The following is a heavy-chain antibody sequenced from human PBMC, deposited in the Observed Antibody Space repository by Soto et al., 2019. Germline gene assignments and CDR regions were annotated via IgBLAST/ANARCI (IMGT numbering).Heavy chain of an antibody. D-gene: IGHD2-15*01. V-gene: IGHV4-39*01. Sequence: SETLSLTCTVSGGSISSSSYYLGWIRQPPGKGLEWIGSIYYSGSTYYNPSLKSRVTISVDTSKNQFSLKLSSVTAADTAVYYCARGVICIGYCSGGSWARKGHYYYYMDVWGKGTTVTVSS. CDR3: ARGVICIGYCSGGSWARKGHYYYYMDV. CDR2: IYYSGST. CDR1: GGSISSSSYY. J-gene: IGHJ6*03.